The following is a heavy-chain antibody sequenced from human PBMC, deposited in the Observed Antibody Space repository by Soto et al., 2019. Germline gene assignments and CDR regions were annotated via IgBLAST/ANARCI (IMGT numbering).Heavy chain of an antibody. Sequence: GGSLTLSCAASGFTFNTFWISWVRQAPGKGLEWVATIKPDGSAKDYVASVKGRFTISRDNAKSSLFLQMNSLRAEDTAVYYCRIGHYADYWTQGTLVTVSS. CDR2: IKPDGSAK. CDR1: GFTFNTFW. V-gene: IGHV3-7*01. J-gene: IGHJ4*02. CDR3: RIGHYADY.